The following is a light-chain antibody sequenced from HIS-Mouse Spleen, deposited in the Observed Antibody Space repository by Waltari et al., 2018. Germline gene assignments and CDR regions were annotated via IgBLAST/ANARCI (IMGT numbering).Light chain of an antibody. CDR1: SSDVGGSNH. CDR2: DVS. V-gene: IGLV2-14*03. CDR3: SSYTSSSTV. Sequence: QSALTQPASVSGSPGQSITISCTGTSSDVGGSNHVSWYQQHPGKAPNLMIYDVSNRPSGVSNRFSGSKSGNTASLTISGLQAEDEADYYCSSYTSSSTVFGGGTKLTVL. J-gene: IGLJ2*01.